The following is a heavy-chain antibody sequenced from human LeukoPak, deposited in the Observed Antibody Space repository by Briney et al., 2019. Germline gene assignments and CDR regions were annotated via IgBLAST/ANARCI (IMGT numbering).Heavy chain of an antibody. V-gene: IGHV3-30-3*01. CDR1: GFTFSSYA. J-gene: IGHJ4*02. CDR3: ARDTLSSGWDYFDY. Sequence: GGSLRLSCAASGFTFSSYAMHWVRQAPGKGLEWVAVISYDGSNKYYADSVKGRFTISRDNSKNTLYLQMNSLRTEDTAVYYCARDTLSSGWDYFDYWGQGTLVTVSS. CDR2: ISYDGSNK. D-gene: IGHD6-19*01.